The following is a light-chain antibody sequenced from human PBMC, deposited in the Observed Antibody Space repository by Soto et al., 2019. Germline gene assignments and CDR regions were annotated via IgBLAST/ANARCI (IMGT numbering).Light chain of an antibody. J-gene: IGKJ1*01. Sequence: EIVLTQSPGTLSLSPGERATLSCRASQSVSSYLAWYQQKPGQAPRLLIYVASNRATGIPARFSGSGSGTAFSIPTSSLEPQDFAVYYCQQRSNWPPWTFGQGTKVEIK. CDR3: QQRSNWPPWT. CDR2: VAS. CDR1: QSVSSY. V-gene: IGKV3-11*01.